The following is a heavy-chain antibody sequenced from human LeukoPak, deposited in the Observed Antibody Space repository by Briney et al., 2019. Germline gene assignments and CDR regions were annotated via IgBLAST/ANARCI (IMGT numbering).Heavy chain of an antibody. CDR3: ARHDYDLWSGSTRYFDY. J-gene: IGHJ4*02. CDR1: GGSISSSSYY. V-gene: IGHV4-39*01. CDR2: IYYSGST. D-gene: IGHD3-3*01. Sequence: SETLSLTCTVSGGSISSSSYYWGWIRQPPGKGLEWIGSIYYSGSTYYNPSLKSRVTISVDTSKNQFSLKLSSVTAADTAVYNCARHDYDLWSGSTRYFDYWGQGTLVTVSS.